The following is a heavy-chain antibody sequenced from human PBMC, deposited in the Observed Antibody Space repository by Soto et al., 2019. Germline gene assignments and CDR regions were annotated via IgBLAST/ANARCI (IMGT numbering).Heavy chain of an antibody. CDR3: ARDLGDCTNGVCLNWFDP. J-gene: IGHJ5*02. Sequence: QVQLVQSGAEVKKPGSSVKVSCKASGGTFSSYAISWVRQAPGQGLEWMGGIIPIFGTANYAQKFQGRVTITADESTSTAYMELSSLRSEDTAVYYCARDLGDCTNGVCLNWFDPWGQGTLVTVSS. V-gene: IGHV1-69*12. CDR2: IIPIFGTA. D-gene: IGHD2-8*01. CDR1: GGTFSSYA.